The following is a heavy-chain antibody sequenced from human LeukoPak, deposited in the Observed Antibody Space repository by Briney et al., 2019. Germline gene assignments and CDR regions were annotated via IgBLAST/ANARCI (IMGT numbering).Heavy chain of an antibody. CDR3: ATTTLTYYYDSSGYSRAEYFQY. V-gene: IGHV3-30*04. J-gene: IGHJ1*01. D-gene: IGHD3-22*01. CDR2: ISYDGSNK. Sequence: GGSLRLSCAASGFTFSSYAMHWVRQAPGKGLEWVAVISYDGSNKYYADSVKGRFTISRDNAKNSLYLQMNSLRAEDTAFYYCATTTLTYYYDSSGYSRAEYFQYWGQGTLVTVSS. CDR1: GFTFSSYA.